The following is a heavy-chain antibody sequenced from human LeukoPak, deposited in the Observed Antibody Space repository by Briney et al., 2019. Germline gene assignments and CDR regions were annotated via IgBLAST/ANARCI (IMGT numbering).Heavy chain of an antibody. CDR1: GFTVSSNF. V-gene: IGHV3-66*01. Sequence: GGSLRLSCAVPGFTVSSNFMSWVRQAPGKGPEWVSVLYTSGITYYADSVRGRFTISRDNSKNTLYLQMDSLTAEDTAVYYCAREDAGGTYSFDYWGQGTLVTVSS. CDR3: AREDAGGTYSFDY. J-gene: IGHJ4*02. D-gene: IGHD1-26*01. CDR2: LYTSGIT.